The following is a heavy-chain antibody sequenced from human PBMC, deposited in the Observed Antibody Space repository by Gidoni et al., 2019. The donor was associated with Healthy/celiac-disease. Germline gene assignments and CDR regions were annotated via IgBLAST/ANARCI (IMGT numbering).Heavy chain of an antibody. V-gene: IGHV3-23*01. D-gene: IGHD4-17*01. CDR1: GFTFRSYA. Sequence: EVQLLESGGGLVQPVGSLRLSCAASGFTFRSYAMRWVRQAPGKWLEWVSAIRGSGGSTYYADSVKGRFTISRDNSKNTLYLQMNSLRAEDTAVYYCAKLDGGDYESMPDYWGQGTLVTVSS. J-gene: IGHJ4*02. CDR3: AKLDGGDYESMPDY. CDR2: IRGSGGST.